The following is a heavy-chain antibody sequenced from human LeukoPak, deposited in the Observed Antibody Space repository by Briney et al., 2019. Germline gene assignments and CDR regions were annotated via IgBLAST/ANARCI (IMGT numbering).Heavy chain of an antibody. J-gene: IGHJ5*02. Sequence: ASVKVSCKVSGYTLTELSMHWVRQAPGKGLEWMGGFDPEDGETIYAQKFQGRVTMTEDTSTDTAYMELSSLRSEDTAVYYCATVVHSSGWYAHWFDPWGQGTLVTASS. CDR1: GYTLTELS. D-gene: IGHD6-19*01. V-gene: IGHV1-24*01. CDR2: FDPEDGET. CDR3: ATVVHSSGWYAHWFDP.